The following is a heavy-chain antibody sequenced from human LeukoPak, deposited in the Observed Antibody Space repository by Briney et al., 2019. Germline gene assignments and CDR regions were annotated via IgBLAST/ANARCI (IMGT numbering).Heavy chain of an antibody. V-gene: IGHV1-2*02. D-gene: IGHD3-16*01. J-gene: IGHJ4*02. Sequence: AASVKVSCKASGYTFTGYYMHWVRQAPGQGLEWMGWINPNSGGTNYAQKFQGRVTMTRDTSISTAYMELSRLRSDDTAVYYCARDPPWGDYLDYWGQGTLVTVSS. CDR3: ARDPPWGDYLDY. CDR2: INPNSGGT. CDR1: GYTFTGYY.